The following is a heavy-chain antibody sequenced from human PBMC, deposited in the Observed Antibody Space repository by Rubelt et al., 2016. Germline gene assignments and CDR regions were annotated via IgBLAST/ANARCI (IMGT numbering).Heavy chain of an antibody. J-gene: IGHJ6*02. CDR2: VSGGGGRT. Sequence: QAPGRGLEWVSAVSGGGGRTYYPDSVRGRFTISRDNSKNTLFLQMNSLRAEDTAVYYCASAQLGDYYYGMDVRGQGTTVTVSS. CDR3: ASAQLGDYYYGMDV. V-gene: IGHV3-23*01. D-gene: IGHD6-6*01.